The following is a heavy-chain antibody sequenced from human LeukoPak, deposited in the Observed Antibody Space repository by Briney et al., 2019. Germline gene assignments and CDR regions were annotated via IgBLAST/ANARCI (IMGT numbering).Heavy chain of an antibody. CDR1: GGSFSGYY. J-gene: IGHJ1*01. D-gene: IGHD6-19*01. V-gene: IGHV4-34*01. CDR2: ISHSGST. CDR3: ARKGRSSGPFQH. Sequence: SETLSLTCVYGGSFSGYYWSWIRQPPGKGLEWIGEISHSGSTNYNPSLKSRVTISVDTSKNQFSLNLNSVTAADTAVYYCARKGRSSGPFQHWGQGTLVTASS.